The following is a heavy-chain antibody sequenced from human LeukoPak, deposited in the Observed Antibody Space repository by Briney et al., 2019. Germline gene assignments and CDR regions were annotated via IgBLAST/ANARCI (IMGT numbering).Heavy chain of an antibody. CDR3: AKDREITYRLGACDY. CDR2: ICGSGGNT. CDR1: GFTFSSYA. V-gene: IGHV3-23*01. Sequence: GGSLRLSCAASGFTFSSYAMSWVRQAPGKGVEWVSDICGSGGNTYYADSVKGRFTISRNNSKNTLYLQMNSLRAEDTAVYYCAKDREITYRLGACDYWGQGTLVTVSS. D-gene: IGHD3-16*01. J-gene: IGHJ4*02.